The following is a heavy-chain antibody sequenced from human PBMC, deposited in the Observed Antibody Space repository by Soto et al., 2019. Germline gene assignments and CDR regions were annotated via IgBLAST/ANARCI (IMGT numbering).Heavy chain of an antibody. CDR2: ISGSGTKT. J-gene: IGHJ4*02. Sequence: EVHVLESGGALVQPGGSLRLSCAASGFSFSSYAMSWVRQAPGKGLDWVSAISGSGTKTHYADSVKGRFTISRDNSKNTLYLQMNSLRAEDTAVYYCAKDHPVIEVVKVFEYWGRGALVTVSS. V-gene: IGHV3-23*01. CDR3: AKDHPVIEVVKVFEY. CDR1: GFSFSSYA. D-gene: IGHD3-22*01.